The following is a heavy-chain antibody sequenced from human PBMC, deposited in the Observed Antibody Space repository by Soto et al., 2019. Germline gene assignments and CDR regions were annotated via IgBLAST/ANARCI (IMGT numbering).Heavy chain of an antibody. J-gene: IGHJ4*02. V-gene: IGHV4-34*01. Sequence: QVQLQQWGAGLLKPSETLSLTCAVYGGSFSGNSWSWIRQSPGKGLEWIGEINHSGSTNYNPSLKSRVTISVDTSKNQFSLKLSSVTAADTAVYYCARVAKGVMISHYWGQRTLVTVSS. CDR3: ARVAKGVMISHY. D-gene: IGHD3-16*01. CDR1: GGSFSGNS. CDR2: INHSGST.